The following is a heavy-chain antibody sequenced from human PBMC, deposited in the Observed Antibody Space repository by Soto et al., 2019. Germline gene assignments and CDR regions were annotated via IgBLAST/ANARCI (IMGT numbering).Heavy chain of an antibody. CDR1: GYSFNRYC. Sequence: QVQLVQSETEVKKPGASVKVSCKASGYSFNRYCMHWARQAPGQGLEWEGWINVGNGDTKYSQNLQGRVSITRDTSASPLYMEVSSLTSEDTAVYYCAREGETLERKYYPGLDVWGQGTPVTVSS. V-gene: IGHV1-3*01. CDR2: INVGNGDT. J-gene: IGHJ6*02. D-gene: IGHD1-1*01. CDR3: AREGETLERKYYPGLDV.